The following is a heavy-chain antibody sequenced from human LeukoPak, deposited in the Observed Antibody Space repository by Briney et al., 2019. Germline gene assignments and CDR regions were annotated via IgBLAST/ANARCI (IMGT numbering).Heavy chain of an antibody. V-gene: IGHV3-7*01. CDR3: AREGVYGIIDY. CDR1: GFTFSSYW. J-gene: IGHJ4*02. D-gene: IGHD1-1*01. Sequence: GGSLRLSCAASGFTFSSYWMSWVRQAPGKGLEWVANIKQDGSEKYYVDSVKGRFTISRDNAKNSLCLQMNSLRAEDTAVYYCAREGVYGIIDYWGQGTLVTVSS. CDR2: IKQDGSEK.